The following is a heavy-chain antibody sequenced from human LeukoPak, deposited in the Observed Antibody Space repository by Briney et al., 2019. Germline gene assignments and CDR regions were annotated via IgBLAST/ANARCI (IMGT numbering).Heavy chain of an antibody. CDR2: IWYDGSNK. Sequence: GGSLRLSCAASGFTFSSYGMHWVRQAPGKGLEWVAVIWYDGSNKYYADSVKGRFTISRDNSKNTLYLQMNSLRAEDTAVYYSARAGGAHIVVVPAEADYWGQGTLVTVSS. CDR3: ARAGGAHIVVVPAEADY. CDR1: GFTFSSYG. V-gene: IGHV3-33*01. D-gene: IGHD2-2*01. J-gene: IGHJ4*02.